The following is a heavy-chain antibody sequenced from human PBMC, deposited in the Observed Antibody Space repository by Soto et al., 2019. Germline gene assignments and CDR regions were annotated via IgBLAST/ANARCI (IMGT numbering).Heavy chain of an antibody. D-gene: IGHD1-7*01. CDR2: ISGSGGST. CDR1: GFTFSSYA. J-gene: IGHJ3*02. V-gene: IGHV3-23*01. Sequence: PGGSLRLSCAASGFTFSSYAMSWVRRAPGKGREGVSAISGSGGSTYYADSVKGRFTISRDNSKNTLYLQMNSLRAEDTAVYYCAKDFARGGLNWNYGTDAFDIWGQGTMVTVSS. CDR3: AKDFARGGLNWNYGTDAFDI.